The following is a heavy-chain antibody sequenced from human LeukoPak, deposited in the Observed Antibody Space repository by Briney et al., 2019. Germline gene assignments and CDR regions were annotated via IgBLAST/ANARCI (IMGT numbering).Heavy chain of an antibody. V-gene: IGHV4-39*01. J-gene: IGHJ4*02. Sequence: PSETLSLTCSASGDFISSGRYFWGWIRQPPGKGLEWIGTVSYTGNSYYNPSLKSRVTTSVDTSKNQFSLNVSSVTAADTAVYYCARQIGSGRWAFDYWGQGTLVTVSS. D-gene: IGHD3-10*01. CDR1: GDFISSGRYF. CDR3: ARQIGSGRWAFDY. CDR2: VSYTGNS.